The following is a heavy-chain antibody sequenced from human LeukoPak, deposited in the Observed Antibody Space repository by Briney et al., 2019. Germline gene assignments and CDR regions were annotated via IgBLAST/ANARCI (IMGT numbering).Heavy chain of an antibody. J-gene: IGHJ3*02. Sequence: GGSLRLSCAATGLSVSSNFMSWVRQAPGKGLVWVSRINSDGSSTSYADSVKGRFTISRDNAKNTLYLHMNSLRAEDTAVYYCTRVGYCATTSCRTAFDIWGQGTMVTVSS. CDR1: GLSVSSNF. V-gene: IGHV3-74*01. CDR2: INSDGSST. CDR3: TRVGYCATTSCRTAFDI. D-gene: IGHD2-2*01.